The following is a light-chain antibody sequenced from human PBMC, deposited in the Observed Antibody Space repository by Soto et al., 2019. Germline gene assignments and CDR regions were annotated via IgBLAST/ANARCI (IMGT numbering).Light chain of an antibody. V-gene: IGKV4-1*01. CDR1: QSVLYSSNNKNY. CDR3: QQYYSLPLT. Sequence: DIVMTQSPDSLAVSLGERATINCKSSQSVLYSSNNKNYLAWYQQKPGQPPKLLIYWASTRESGVPDRFSGSGSGTDFTLTISSMQAEDAAVYYCQQYYSLPLTFGPGTKVDI. J-gene: IGKJ3*01. CDR2: WAS.